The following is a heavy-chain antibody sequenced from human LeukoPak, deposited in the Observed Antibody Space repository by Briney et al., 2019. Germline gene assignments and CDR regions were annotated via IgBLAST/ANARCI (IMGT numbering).Heavy chain of an antibody. CDR1: GFTFGSYW. CDR3: ASIFYSIDYIFDY. J-gene: IGHJ4*02. D-gene: IGHD3-22*01. Sequence: PGGSLRLSCAAPGFTFGSYWMSWVRQAPGKGLEWVANIKQDGSEKYYVDSVKGRFTISRDNAKNSLYLQMNSLRAEDTAVYYCASIFYSIDYIFDYWGQGTLVTVSS. V-gene: IGHV3-7*01. CDR2: IKQDGSEK.